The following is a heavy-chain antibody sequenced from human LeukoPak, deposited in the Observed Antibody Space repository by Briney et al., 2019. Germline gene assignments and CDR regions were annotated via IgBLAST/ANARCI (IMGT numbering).Heavy chain of an antibody. CDR3: ARAGASGWYAAGWFDP. CDR2: INTDGRTT. D-gene: IGHD6-19*01. J-gene: IGHJ5*02. CDR1: GFPFNNYW. Sequence: GGSLRLSCAASGFPFNNYWIHWVRQAPGKGLMWVSSINTDGRTTRYAASVQGRFTISRDNAKNTLSLQMNSLRDDETAVYYCARAGASGWYAAGWFDPWGQGTLVTVSS. V-gene: IGHV3-74*01.